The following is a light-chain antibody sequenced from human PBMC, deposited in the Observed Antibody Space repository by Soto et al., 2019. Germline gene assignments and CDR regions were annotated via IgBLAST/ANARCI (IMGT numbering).Light chain of an antibody. CDR2: EVS. CDR1: SSDVGDYSY. CDR3: SSYTSSNTWV. J-gene: IGLJ3*02. V-gene: IGLV2-14*01. Sequence: QSALTQPASVSGSPGQSITISCPGTSSDVGDYSYVSWYQQHPGKAPKLMIYEVSNRPSGVSNRFSGSKSGNTASLTISGLQAEDEADYYCSSYTSSNTWVFGGGTKLTVL.